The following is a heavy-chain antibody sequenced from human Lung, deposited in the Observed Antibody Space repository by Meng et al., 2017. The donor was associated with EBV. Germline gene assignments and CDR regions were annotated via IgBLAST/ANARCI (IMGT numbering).Heavy chain of an antibody. CDR2: ISYDGSNK. D-gene: IGHD1-26*01. CDR3: AKGKDSGSYELVY. V-gene: IGHV3-30*18. J-gene: IGHJ4*02. Sequence: VQLVEAGGGVVQPGRSLRLSCAASGFTFSSYGMHWVRQAPGKGLEWVAVISYDGSNKYYADSVKGRFTISRDNSKNTLYLQMNSLRAEDTAVYYCAKGKDSGSYELVYWGQGTLVTVSS. CDR1: GFTFSSYG.